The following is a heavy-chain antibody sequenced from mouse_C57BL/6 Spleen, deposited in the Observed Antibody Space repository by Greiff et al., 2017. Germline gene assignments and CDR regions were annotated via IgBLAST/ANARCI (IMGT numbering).Heavy chain of an antibody. J-gene: IGHJ4*01. D-gene: IGHD3-2*02. CDR1: GFTFNTYA. CDR3: TAQATFYYAMDY. Sequence: EVQGVESGGGLVQPKGSLKLSCAASGFTFNTYAMHWVRQAPGTGLEWVARIRSKSSNYATYYADSVKDRFTISRDDSQSMLFLQMNNLKTEDTAMYYCTAQATFYYAMDYWGQGTSVTVSS. V-gene: IGHV10-3*01. CDR2: IRSKSSNYAT.